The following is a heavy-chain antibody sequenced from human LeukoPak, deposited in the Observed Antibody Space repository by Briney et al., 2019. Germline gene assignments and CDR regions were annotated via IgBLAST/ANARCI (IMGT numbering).Heavy chain of an antibody. Sequence: SETLSLTCTVSGGSISSSSYYWGWIRQPPGKGLEWIGSIYYSGSTYYNPSLKSRVTISVDTSKNQFSLKLSSVTAADTAVYYCARNPRLETVFDYWGQGTLVTVSS. J-gene: IGHJ4*02. D-gene: IGHD1-1*01. CDR2: IYYSGST. CDR1: GGSISSSSYY. V-gene: IGHV4-39*01. CDR3: ARNPRLETVFDY.